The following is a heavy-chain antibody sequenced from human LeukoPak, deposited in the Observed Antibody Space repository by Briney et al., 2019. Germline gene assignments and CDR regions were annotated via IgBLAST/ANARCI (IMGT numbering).Heavy chain of an antibody. CDR1: GASISGSGYY. Sequence: SETLSLTCAVSGASISGSGYYLGWIRQPPGKGLEWIGNIYYTGGTYYNASLQSRVTISIDMSKNQFSLRLSSVTAADTAMYYCVKSGGYGLIDYWGQGTLVTVSS. V-gene: IGHV4-39*01. D-gene: IGHD6-19*01. CDR3: VKSGGYGLIDY. J-gene: IGHJ4*02. CDR2: IYYTGGT.